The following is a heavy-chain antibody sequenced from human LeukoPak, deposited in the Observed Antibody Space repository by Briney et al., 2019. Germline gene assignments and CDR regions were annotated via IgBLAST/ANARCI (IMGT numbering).Heavy chain of an antibody. CDR2: IWHDGSNK. Sequence: ERSLRLSCAASGFTFSSYGMHWVRQAPGKGLEWVAVIWHDGSNKYYADSVKGRFTISRDNSKNTLYLQMNSLRAEDTAVYYCAKDLLQYSSSSLGYWGQGTLVTVSS. D-gene: IGHD6-6*01. V-gene: IGHV3-33*06. CDR1: GFTFSSYG. CDR3: AKDLLQYSSSSLGY. J-gene: IGHJ4*02.